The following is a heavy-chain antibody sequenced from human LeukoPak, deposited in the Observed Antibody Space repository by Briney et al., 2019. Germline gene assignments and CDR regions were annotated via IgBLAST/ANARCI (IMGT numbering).Heavy chain of an antibody. Sequence: GGSLRLSCTVSGFTFSKNAMTWVRQAPGKGLEWVSVIGADSVIKEYADSVKGRFTISRDNSKNTLYLQMNSLRAEDTAVYYCAKDKVTVTTSDYYYYGMDVWGQGTTVTVSS. CDR3: AKDKVTVTTSDYYYYGMDV. D-gene: IGHD4-11*01. CDR2: IGADSVIK. CDR1: GFTFSKNA. V-gene: IGHV3-23*01. J-gene: IGHJ6*02.